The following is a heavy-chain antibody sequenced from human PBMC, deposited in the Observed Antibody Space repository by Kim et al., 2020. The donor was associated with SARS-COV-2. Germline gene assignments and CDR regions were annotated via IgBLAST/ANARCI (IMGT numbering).Heavy chain of an antibody. D-gene: IGHD3-10*01. CDR2: IKSKTDGGTT. J-gene: IGHJ6*02. V-gene: IGHV3-15*01. CDR1: GFTFSNAW. CDR3: TTELLYDPMVRVPVLYGMDV. Sequence: GGSLRLSCAASGFTFSNAWMSWVRQAPGKGLEWVGRIKSKTDGGTTDYAAPVKGRFTISRDDSKNTLYLQMNSLKTEDTAVYYCTTELLYDPMVRVPVLYGMDVWGQGTTVTVSS.